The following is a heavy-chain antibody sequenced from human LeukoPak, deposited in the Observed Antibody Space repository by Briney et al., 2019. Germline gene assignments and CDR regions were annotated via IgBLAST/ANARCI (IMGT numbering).Heavy chain of an antibody. CDR1: GGSFSGYY. Sequence: SETLSLTCAVYGGSFSGYYWSWIRQPPGKGLEWIGEINHSGSTNYNPSLKSRVTISVDTSKNQFSLKLSSVTAADTAVYYCAGRSTKQGITGTHPNWYFDLWGRGTLVTVSS. V-gene: IGHV4-34*01. CDR2: INHSGST. CDR3: AGRSTKQGITGTHPNWYFDL. D-gene: IGHD1-20*01. J-gene: IGHJ2*01.